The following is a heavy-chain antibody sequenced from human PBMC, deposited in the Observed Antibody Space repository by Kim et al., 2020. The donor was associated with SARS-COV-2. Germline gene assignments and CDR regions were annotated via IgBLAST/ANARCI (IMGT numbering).Heavy chain of an antibody. Sequence: SETLSLTCAVYGGSFSGYYWSWIRQPPGKGLEWIGEINHSGSTNYNPSLKSRVTISVDTSKNQFSLKLSSVTAADTAVYYCASGGSYPGDYWGQGTLVTVSS. CDR1: GGSFSGYY. J-gene: IGHJ4*02. V-gene: IGHV4-34*01. D-gene: IGHD1-26*01. CDR2: INHSGST. CDR3: ASGGSYPGDY.